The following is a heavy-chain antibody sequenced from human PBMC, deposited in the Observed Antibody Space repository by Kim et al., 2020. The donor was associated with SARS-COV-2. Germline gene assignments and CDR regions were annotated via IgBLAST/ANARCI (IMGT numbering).Heavy chain of an antibody. V-gene: IGHV1-3*01. D-gene: IGHD2-8*02. CDR2: INAGTGNT. Sequence: ASVKVSCKASGYIFTNFAIQWVRQAPGQRLEWMGWINAGTGNTKFSQQFQGRVTFTRDTSANTASMELSSLGSEDTAVYYCARELFHTGFDYWGQGTLVAVSS. J-gene: IGHJ4*02. CDR1: GYIFTNFA. CDR3: ARELFHTGFDY.